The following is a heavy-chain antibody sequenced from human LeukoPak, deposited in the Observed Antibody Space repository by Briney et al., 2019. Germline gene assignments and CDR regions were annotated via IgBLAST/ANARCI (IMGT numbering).Heavy chain of an antibody. CDR2: IYSGGAT. CDR1: GITVNTNY. J-gene: IGHJ6*03. Sequence: GGSLRLSCAASGITVNTNYMSWVRQAPGKGLEWVSIIYSGGATFYADSVKGRFTISRESSKNTLWLQMNSLRVEDTAVYYCARVGRPFYYYYYMDVWGKGTTVTVSS. V-gene: IGHV3-66*01. CDR3: ARVGRPFYYYYYMDV.